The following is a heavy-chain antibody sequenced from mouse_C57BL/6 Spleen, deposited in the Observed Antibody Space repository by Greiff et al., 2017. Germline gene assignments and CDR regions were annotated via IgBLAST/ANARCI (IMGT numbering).Heavy chain of an antibody. CDR3: TRTLLTGDWYFDV. CDR1: GYTFTSYW. J-gene: IGHJ1*03. Sequence: VQLQQPGAELVRPGSSVKLSCKASGYTFTSYWMDWVKHRPGQGLEWIGNIYPSDIETHYNQKFKDKATLTVDKSSSTTYMYLISLTSEDSSVYYCTRTLLTGDWYFDVWGTGTTVTASS. V-gene: IGHV1-61*01. CDR2: IYPSDIET. D-gene: IGHD4-1*01.